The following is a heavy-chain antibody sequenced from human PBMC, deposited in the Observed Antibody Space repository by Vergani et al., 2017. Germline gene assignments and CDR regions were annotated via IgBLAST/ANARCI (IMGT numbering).Heavy chain of an antibody. CDR2: IYYSGST. CDR1: GGSISSSSYY. V-gene: IGHV4-39*07. D-gene: IGHD4-17*01. Sequence: QLQLQESGPGLVKPSETLSLTCTVSGGSISSSSYYWGWIRQPPGKGLEWIGSIYYSGSTYYNPSLKSRVTISVDTSKNQFSLKLSSVTAADTAVYYCARDDYGDDDLLFDYWGQGTTVTVSS. CDR3: ARDDYGDDDLLFDY. J-gene: IGHJ4*03.